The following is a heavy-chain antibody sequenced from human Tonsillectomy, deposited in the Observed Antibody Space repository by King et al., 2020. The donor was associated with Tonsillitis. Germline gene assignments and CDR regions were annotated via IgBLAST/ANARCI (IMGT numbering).Heavy chain of an antibody. Sequence: QLVQSGAEVKKPGESLRISCKGSGHNFTNYWISWVRQVPGKGLEWMGRIDPSDSESKYRPSFQGHVTISVDKSISTTYLQWRSLKASDTAMYYCARHGLDFWSGFVLYFFDNWGQGTLVTVSS. CDR2: IDPSDSES. V-gene: IGHV5-10-1*03. CDR1: GHNFTNYW. D-gene: IGHD3-3*01. CDR3: ARHGLDFWSGFVLYFFDN. J-gene: IGHJ4*02.